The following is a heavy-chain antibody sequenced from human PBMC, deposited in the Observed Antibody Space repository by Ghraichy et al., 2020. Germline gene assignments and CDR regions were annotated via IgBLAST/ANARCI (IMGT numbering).Heavy chain of an antibody. CDR2: ISYDGSNK. J-gene: IGHJ6*03. Sequence: GGSLRLSCAASGFTFSSYAMHWVRQAPGKGLEWVAVISYDGSNKYYADSVKGRFTISRDNSKNTLYLQMNSLRAEDTAVYYRARAERNYYYYMDVWGKGTTVTVSS. CDR3: ARAERNYYYYMDV. V-gene: IGHV3-30*04. D-gene: IGHD1-14*01. CDR1: GFTFSSYA.